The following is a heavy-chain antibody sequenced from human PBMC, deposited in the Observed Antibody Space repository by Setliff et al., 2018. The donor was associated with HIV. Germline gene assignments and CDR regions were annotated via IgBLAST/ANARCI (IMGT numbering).Heavy chain of an antibody. D-gene: IGHD2-2*01. Sequence: SVKVSCKASGVTFRRFAFSWVRQAPGQGLEWMGGIIPMFGTTNYAQKFQGRVTITADESTSTAYMELSSLGSEDTATYYCATSSRIYYYSYMDVWGKGTTVTVSS. V-gene: IGHV1-69*13. CDR1: GVTFRRFA. CDR3: ATSSRIYYYSYMDV. CDR2: IIPMFGTT. J-gene: IGHJ6*03.